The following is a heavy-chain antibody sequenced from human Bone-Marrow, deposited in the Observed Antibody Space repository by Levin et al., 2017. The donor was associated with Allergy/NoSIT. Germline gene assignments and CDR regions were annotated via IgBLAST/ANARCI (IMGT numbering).Heavy chain of an antibody. V-gene: IGHV3-30*18. CDR3: AKWGIRWFGDLLHAYDI. J-gene: IGHJ3*02. CDR1: GFTFSSSG. D-gene: IGHD3-10*01. CDR2: ISDDGHYT. Sequence: GGSLRLSCAASGFTFSSSGIHWVRQAPGKGLEWVALISDDGHYTYYADSVKGRFTISRDNSKNTLYLQMNSLRAEDTATYYCAKWGIRWFGDLLHAYDIWGQGTMVTVSP.